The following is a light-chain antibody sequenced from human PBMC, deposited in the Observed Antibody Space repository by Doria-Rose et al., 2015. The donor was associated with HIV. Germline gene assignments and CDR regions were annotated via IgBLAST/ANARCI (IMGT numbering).Light chain of an antibody. CDR2: DAS. CDR3: QRYDNNPSLT. CDR1: HDIKKY. J-gene: IGKJ4*02. V-gene: IGKV1-33*01. Sequence: DIRLTQSPSSLSASVGDRVTISYQASHDIKKYLNWYQQKPGKVPKLLIYDASNLETGVPSRFSGSRSATDFTITISSLQPEDIATYYYQRYDNNPSLTFGGGTKVEIK.